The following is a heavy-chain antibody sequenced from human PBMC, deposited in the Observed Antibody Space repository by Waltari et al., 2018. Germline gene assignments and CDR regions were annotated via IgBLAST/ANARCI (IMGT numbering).Heavy chain of an antibody. CDR2: LNHSGST. CDR3: ARGRIAAAGREMGYYGMDV. Sequence: QVQLQQWGAGLLKPSETLSLTCAVYGGSFSGYYWSWIRQPPGKGLEWIGELNHSGSTNYNPSSKIRVTISVDTSKNQFSLKLSSVTAADTAVYYCARGRIAAAGREMGYYGMDVWGQGTTVTVSS. D-gene: IGHD6-13*01. CDR1: GGSFSGYY. V-gene: IGHV4-34*01. J-gene: IGHJ6*02.